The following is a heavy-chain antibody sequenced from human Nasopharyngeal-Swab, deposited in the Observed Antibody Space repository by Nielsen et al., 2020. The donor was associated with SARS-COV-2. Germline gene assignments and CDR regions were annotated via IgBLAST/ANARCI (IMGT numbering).Heavy chain of an antibody. Sequence: GGSLRLSFAASGFTFSSSEMTWVRQAPGKGLEWVSYISSSGNTMYYADSVKGRFTISRDNAKNSLYLQMNSLRAEDTAVYYCARGPGGSYFDSWGQGTLVTVSS. CDR3: ARGPGGSYFDS. V-gene: IGHV3-48*03. D-gene: IGHD1-26*01. J-gene: IGHJ4*02. CDR1: GFTFSSSE. CDR2: ISSSGNTM.